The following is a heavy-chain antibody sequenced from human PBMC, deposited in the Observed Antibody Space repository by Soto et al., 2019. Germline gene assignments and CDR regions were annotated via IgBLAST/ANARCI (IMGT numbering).Heavy chain of an antibody. CDR3: ARDHNGWFDP. J-gene: IGHJ5*02. D-gene: IGHD1-1*01. Sequence: SGGSLRLSCVASGFSVSTYYMSWVRQAPGKGLEWVSVIYTGDSTFYADSVKGRFSISRDNSKNTIYLQMNSLRVEDTAVYYCARDHNGWFDPWGQGTLVTVSS. V-gene: IGHV3-66*01. CDR1: GFSVSTYY. CDR2: IYTGDST.